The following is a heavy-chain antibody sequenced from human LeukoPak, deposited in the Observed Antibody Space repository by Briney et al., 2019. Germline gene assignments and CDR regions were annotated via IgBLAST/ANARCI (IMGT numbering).Heavy chain of an antibody. Sequence: PSETLSLTCTVSGGSISSYYWSWIRQPAGKGLEWIGRIYTSGSTNYNPSLKSRVTMSVDTSKNQFSLKLSSVTAADTAVYCCARAYQDFYYDSPDAFDIWGQGTMVTVSS. V-gene: IGHV4-4*07. D-gene: IGHD3-22*01. CDR2: IYTSGST. J-gene: IGHJ3*02. CDR1: GGSISSYY. CDR3: ARAYQDFYYDSPDAFDI.